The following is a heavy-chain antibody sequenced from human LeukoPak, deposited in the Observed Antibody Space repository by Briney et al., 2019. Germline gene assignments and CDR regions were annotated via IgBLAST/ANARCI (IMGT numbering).Heavy chain of an antibody. CDR2: ISAYNGNT. V-gene: IGHV1-18*01. D-gene: IGHD2-21*02. Sequence: ASMKVSCKASGYTFSRYTISWVRQAPGQGLEWMGWISAYNGNTNYAQKFQERVTITRDMSTSTAYMELSSLRSEDTAVYYCAAGFIVVVTAILAGYYWGQGTLVTVSS. CDR3: AAGFIVVVTAILAGYY. J-gene: IGHJ4*02. CDR1: GYTFSRYT.